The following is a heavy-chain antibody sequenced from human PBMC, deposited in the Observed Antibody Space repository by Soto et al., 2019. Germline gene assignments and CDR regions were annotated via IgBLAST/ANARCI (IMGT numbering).Heavy chain of an antibody. CDR2: ISAYNGNT. CDR3: XXXGTPIDY. D-gene: IGHD3-16*01. V-gene: IGHV1-18*01. CDR1: GYTFTNFG. Sequence: QVQLVQSGAEVKKPGASVKVSCKASGYTFTNFGISWVRQAPGQGLEWMGWISAYNGNTNYAQNFQGRVTMTTDTXXXXXXXELXXXXXXXXXXXXCXXXGTPIDYWGQGTLVTVSS. J-gene: IGHJ4*02.